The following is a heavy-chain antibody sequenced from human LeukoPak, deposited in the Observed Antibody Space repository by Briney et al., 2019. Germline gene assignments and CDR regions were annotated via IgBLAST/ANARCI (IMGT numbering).Heavy chain of an antibody. CDR3: ARPNYSSGWGFDY. J-gene: IGHJ4*02. D-gene: IGHD6-19*01. V-gene: IGHV1-46*01. CDR1: GYTFTSYY. CDR2: INPSGGST. Sequence: ASVKVSCKASGYTFTSYYMHWVRQAPGQGLEWMGIINPSGGSTSYAQKLQGRVTMTTDTSTSTAYMELRSLRSDDTAVYYCARPNYSSGWGFDYWGQGTLVTVSS.